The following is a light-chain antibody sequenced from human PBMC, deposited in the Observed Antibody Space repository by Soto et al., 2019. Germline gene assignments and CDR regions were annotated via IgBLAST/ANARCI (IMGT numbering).Light chain of an antibody. V-gene: IGLV2-18*02. CDR2: DVN. J-gene: IGLJ1*01. Sequence: QSALTQPPSVSGSPGQSVAISCTGTSSDVGSYNRVSRYQQPPGTAPKLMIYDVNNRPSGVPDRFSGSKSGNTASLTISGLQAEDEADYYCSSYTISSTYVFGTGTKVTVL. CDR1: SSDVGSYNR. CDR3: SSYTISSTYV.